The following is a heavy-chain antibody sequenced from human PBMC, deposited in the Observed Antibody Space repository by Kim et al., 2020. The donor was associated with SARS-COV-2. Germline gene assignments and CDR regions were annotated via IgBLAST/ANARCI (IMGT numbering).Heavy chain of an antibody. V-gene: IGHV3-30*04. CDR1: TFIFSDYA. D-gene: IGHD3-22*01. Sequence: GGSLRLSCTASTFIFSDYAMHWVRQAPGKGLEWVAVISYDGEDQYYTDSVKGRFTVSRDNSEDTLFLQMSSLRPEDTAVYYCVRATYYSDTRGYYRRVRGYFDLWGRGTLVTVSS. CDR2: ISYDGEDQ. J-gene: IGHJ2*01. CDR3: VRATYYSDTRGYYRRVRGYFDL.